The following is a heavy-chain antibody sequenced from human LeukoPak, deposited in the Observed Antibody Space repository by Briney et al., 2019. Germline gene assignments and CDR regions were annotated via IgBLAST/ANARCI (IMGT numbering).Heavy chain of an antibody. D-gene: IGHD2-2*01. Sequence: ASVKVSCKASGYTFTSYYMHWVRQAPGQGLEWMGIINLSGGSTSYAQKFQGRVTMTRDTSTSTVYMELSSLRSEDTAVYYCARVSPDPAAMDYWGQGTLVTVSS. V-gene: IGHV1-46*03. CDR1: GYTFTSYY. CDR3: ARVSPDPAAMDY. J-gene: IGHJ4*02. CDR2: INLSGGST.